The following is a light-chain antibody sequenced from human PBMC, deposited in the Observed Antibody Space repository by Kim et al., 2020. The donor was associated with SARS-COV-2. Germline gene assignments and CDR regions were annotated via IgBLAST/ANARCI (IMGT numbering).Light chain of an antibody. CDR1: QSVSSY. V-gene: IGKV3-11*01. CDR3: QQRVNWPPIT. CDR2: EAS. Sequence: EIVLTQTPATLSLSPGERATLSCRASQSVSSYLAWYQQKPGQAPRLLIYEASNRATGIPARFSGSGSGTDFTLTISSLEPEDFAVYYCQQRVNWPPITFGQGTRLEIK. J-gene: IGKJ5*01.